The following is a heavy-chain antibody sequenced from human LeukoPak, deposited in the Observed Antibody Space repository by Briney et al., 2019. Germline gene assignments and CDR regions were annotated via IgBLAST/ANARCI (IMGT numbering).Heavy chain of an antibody. CDR2: ISAYNGNT. J-gene: IGHJ4*02. V-gene: IGHV1-18*01. CDR1: GYTFTSYG. Sequence: SVKVSCKASGYTFTSYGISWVRQAPGQGLEWMGWISAYNGNTNYAQKLQGRVTMTTDTSTSTAYMELRSLRSDDTAVYYCARFYPVYDRAPTDFWSGYDWGLGYWGQGTLVTVSS. D-gene: IGHD3-3*01. CDR3: ARFYPVYDRAPTDFWSGYDWGLGY.